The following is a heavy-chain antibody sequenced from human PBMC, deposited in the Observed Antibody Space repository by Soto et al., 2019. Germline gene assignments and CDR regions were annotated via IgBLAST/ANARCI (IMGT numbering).Heavy chain of an antibody. D-gene: IGHD5-18*01. J-gene: IGHJ4*02. CDR1: GYTFTSYY. CDR2: INPSGGST. CDR3: ARDLDTAMVLTTGTFDY. Sequence: ASVKVSCKASGYTFTSYYMHWVRQAPGQGLEWMGIINPSGGSTSYAQKFQGRVTMTRDTSTSTVYMELSSLRSEDTAVYYCARDLDTAMVLTTGTFDYWGQGTLVTV. V-gene: IGHV1-46*01.